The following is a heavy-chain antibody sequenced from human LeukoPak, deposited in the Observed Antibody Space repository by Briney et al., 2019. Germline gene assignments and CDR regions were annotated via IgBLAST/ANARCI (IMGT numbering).Heavy chain of an antibody. D-gene: IGHD6-19*01. CDR2: ISWNSGSI. V-gene: IGHV3-9*01. J-gene: IGHJ4*02. Sequence: GGSLRLSCAGSGFIFNNYAMHWVRQPPGKGLEWVSGISWNSGSIDYADSVKGRFTISRDNAKNSLYLQTNSLRVEDTAFYYCAKDNRRHYTSGPNPDSLHWGQGALVTVSS. CDR1: GFIFNNYA. CDR3: AKDNRRHYTSGPNPDSLH.